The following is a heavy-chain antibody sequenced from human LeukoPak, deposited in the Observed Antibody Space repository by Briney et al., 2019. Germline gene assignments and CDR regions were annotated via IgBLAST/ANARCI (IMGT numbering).Heavy chain of an antibody. CDR2: IYYSGST. V-gene: IGHV4-34*01. J-gene: IGHJ5*02. Sequence: KPSETLSLTCAVYGGSFSGYYWSWIRQPPGKGLEWIGSIYYSGSTYYNPSLKSRVTISVDTSKNQFSLKLSSVTAADTAVYYCASLRGYTTSAFDPWGQGTLVTVSS. CDR1: GGSFSGYY. D-gene: IGHD5-12*01. CDR3: ASLRGYTTSAFDP.